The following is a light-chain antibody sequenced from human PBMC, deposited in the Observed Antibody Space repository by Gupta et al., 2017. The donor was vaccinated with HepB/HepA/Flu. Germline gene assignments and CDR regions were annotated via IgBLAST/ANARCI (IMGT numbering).Light chain of an antibody. Sequence: DIQMTQSPSSLSASVGDRVTITCRASQSISSYLNWYQQKPGKVPKLLIYAASSLQSGVPSRFSGSGSGTDFTLTISRLQPEDFATYYCQQSYSTPPSFGQGTRLEIK. CDR2: AAS. V-gene: IGKV1-39*01. J-gene: IGKJ5*01. CDR3: QQSYSTPPS. CDR1: QSISSY.